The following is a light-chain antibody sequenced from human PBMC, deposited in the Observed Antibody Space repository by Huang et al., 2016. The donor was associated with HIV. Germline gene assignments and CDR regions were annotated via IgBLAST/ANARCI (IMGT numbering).Light chain of an antibody. J-gene: IGKJ1*01. V-gene: IGKV3-15*01. Sequence: EIMMTQSPATLSVAPGERATRSGRASQSVRGNIAWSQQKPGQAPRLLIFGVSTRATGIPARFRCSGSGTEFTLTISSLQSEDFAIYYCHHYDNWPPRGTFGQGTKVEI. CDR2: GVS. CDR3: HHYDNWPPRGT. CDR1: QSVRGN.